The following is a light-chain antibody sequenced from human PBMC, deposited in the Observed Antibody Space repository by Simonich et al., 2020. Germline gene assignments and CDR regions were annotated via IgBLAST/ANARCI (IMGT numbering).Light chain of an antibody. Sequence: QLVLTQSPSASASLGASVKLTCTLSSGHSSYAIAWHQQQPEKGPRYLMKLNSDGSHSKGDGIPDRFSGSSSGAERYLTISGLQAEDEADYYCSSYTSSSTVVFGGGTKLTVL. CDR1: SGHSSYA. J-gene: IGLJ2*01. V-gene: IGLV4-69*01. CDR3: SSYTSSSTVV. CDR2: LNSDGSH.